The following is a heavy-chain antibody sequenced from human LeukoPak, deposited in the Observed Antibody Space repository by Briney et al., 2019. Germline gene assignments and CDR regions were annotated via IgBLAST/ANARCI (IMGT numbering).Heavy chain of an antibody. CDR3: ARDSPSYYGSGSYIFDY. J-gene: IGHJ4*02. CDR1: GGSISSGGYY. D-gene: IGHD3-10*01. CDR2: IYYSGST. V-gene: IGHV4-31*03. Sequence: SETLSLTCTVSGGSISSGGYYWSWIRQHPGKGLEWIGYIYYSGSTYYNPSLKSRVTISVDTSKNQFSLKLSSVTAADTAVYYCARDSPSYYGSGSYIFDYWGQGTLVIVSS.